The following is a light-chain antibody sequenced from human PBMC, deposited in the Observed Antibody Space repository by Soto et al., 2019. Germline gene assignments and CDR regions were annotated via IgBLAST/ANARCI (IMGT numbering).Light chain of an antibody. J-gene: IGLJ1*01. CDR1: SSDIGDYNF. V-gene: IGLV2-14*01. CDR2: GVS. Sequence: QAVLTQPASVSGSPAQSITISCTGSSSDIGDYNFVSWYQQHPGKAPKLMIYGVSLRPSGVSDRFSGSKSGNTASLTIPGLPAEDEADYYCSSYTSTSPPFLFGTGTKLTVL. CDR3: SSYTSTSPPFL.